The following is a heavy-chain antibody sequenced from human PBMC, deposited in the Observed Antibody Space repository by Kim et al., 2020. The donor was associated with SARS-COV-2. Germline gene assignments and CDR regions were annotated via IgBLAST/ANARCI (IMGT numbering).Heavy chain of an antibody. CDR3: ATGGYCSGGSCYRDAFDI. CDR2: FDPEDGET. Sequence: ASVKVSCKVSGYTLTELSMHWVRQAPGKGLEWMGGFDPEDGETIYAQKFQGRVTMTEDTSTDTAYMELSSLRSEDTAVYYCATGGYCSGGSCYRDAFDIWGQGTMVTVSS. V-gene: IGHV1-24*01. J-gene: IGHJ3*02. D-gene: IGHD2-15*01. CDR1: GYTLTELS.